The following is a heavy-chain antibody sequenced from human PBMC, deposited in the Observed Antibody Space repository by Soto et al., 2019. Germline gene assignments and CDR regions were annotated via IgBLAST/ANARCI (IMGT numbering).Heavy chain of an antibody. J-gene: IGHJ6*02. CDR1: GYTFTSYA. Sequence: ASVKVSCKASGYTFTSYAMHWVRQAPGQRLEWMGWINAGNGNTKYSQKFQGRVTITRDTSASTAYMELSSLRSEDTAVYYCARCVPEYYCYGMDVWGQGTTVTVSS. CDR2: INAGNGNT. V-gene: IGHV1-3*01. CDR3: ARCVPEYYCYGMDV.